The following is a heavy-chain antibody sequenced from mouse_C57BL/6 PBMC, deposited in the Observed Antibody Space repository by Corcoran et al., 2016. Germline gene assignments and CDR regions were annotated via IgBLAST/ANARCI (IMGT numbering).Heavy chain of an antibody. CDR2: INTYSGVP. Sequence: QIQLVQSGPELKKPGETVKISCKASGYTFTTYGMSWVKQAPGKGLKWMGWINTYSGVPTYADDFKGRFAFSLETSASTAYLQINNLKNEDTATYFCAREGNVLRRDAMDYWGQGTSVTVSS. V-gene: IGHV9-3*01. CDR3: AREGNVLRRDAMDY. CDR1: GYTFTTYG. J-gene: IGHJ4*01.